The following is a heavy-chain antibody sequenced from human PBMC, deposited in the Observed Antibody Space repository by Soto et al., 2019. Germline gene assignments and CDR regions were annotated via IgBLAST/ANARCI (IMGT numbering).Heavy chain of an antibody. V-gene: IGHV4-61*08. J-gene: IGHJ5*02. Sequence: SETLSLTCTVSCGSVSDTGFYWSWIRQTPGKGLEWIGYIYYSGSTYYNPSLKSRATISVDTSKNQFSLKLSSVTAADTAVYYCARGYTDWFDPWGQGTLVTVSS. CDR2: IYYSGST. CDR1: CGSVSDTGFY. D-gene: IGHD1-26*01. CDR3: ARGYTDWFDP.